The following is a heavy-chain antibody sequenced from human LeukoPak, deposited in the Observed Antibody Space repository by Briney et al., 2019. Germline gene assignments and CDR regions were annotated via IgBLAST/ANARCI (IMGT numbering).Heavy chain of an antibody. Sequence: GGSLRLSCAASGFTFSSYAMRWVRQAPGKGLEWVSTISGSGGSTYYSDSVNGRFTISRDNSKNTLYLQMNSLRAEDTAVYYCAKDEEQWLVRGGFDYWGQGTLVTVSS. D-gene: IGHD6-19*01. V-gene: IGHV3-23*01. J-gene: IGHJ4*02. CDR3: AKDEEQWLVRGGFDY. CDR2: ISGSGGST. CDR1: GFTFSSYA.